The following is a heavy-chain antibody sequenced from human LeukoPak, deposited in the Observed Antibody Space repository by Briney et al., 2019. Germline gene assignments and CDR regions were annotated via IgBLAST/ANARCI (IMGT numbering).Heavy chain of an antibody. V-gene: IGHV3-11*01. D-gene: IGHD4-17*01. J-gene: IGHJ5*02. CDR1: GFTFSDNY. CDR3: AADLIYGDYSPGWFDP. Sequence: GGSLRLSCAASGFTFSDNYMTWVRQAPGRGLEWLSYISGNGRDIQYADSVKGRFTLSRDNSKNTLYLQMNSLRSEDTAVYYCAADLIYGDYSPGWFDPWGQGTLVTVSS. CDR2: ISGNGRDI.